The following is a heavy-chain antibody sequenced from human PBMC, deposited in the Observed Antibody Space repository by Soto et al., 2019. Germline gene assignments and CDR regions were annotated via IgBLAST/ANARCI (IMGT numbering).Heavy chain of an antibody. J-gene: IGHJ3*02. V-gene: IGHV4-4*02. CDR2: IYHAGST. CDR3: ARASSFLGDFDI. CDR1: GGSIRTSSW. Sequence: SETLSLTCAVSGGSIRTSSWWTWLRQSPGKGLEWIGEIYHAGSTNYNPSFQSRVTISADASKNFFSLSLTSLTAADTAIYYCARASSFLGDFDIWGQGTAVTVSS. D-gene: IGHD2-21*01.